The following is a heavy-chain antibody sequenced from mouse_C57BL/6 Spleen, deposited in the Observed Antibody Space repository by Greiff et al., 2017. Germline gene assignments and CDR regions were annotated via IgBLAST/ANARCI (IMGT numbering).Heavy chain of an antibody. D-gene: IGHD1-1*01. CDR3: AREDTTVPCMDY. CDR1: GYTFTDYY. J-gene: IGHJ4*01. Sequence: EVQLQQSGPVLVKPGASVKLSCKASGYTFTDYYMNWVKQSPGKSLEWIGVINPYNGGTSYNQKFKGKATLTVDKSSSTAYMELNSLTSEDSAVYYGAREDTTVPCMDYWGQGTSVTVSA. V-gene: IGHV1-19*01. CDR2: INPYNGGT.